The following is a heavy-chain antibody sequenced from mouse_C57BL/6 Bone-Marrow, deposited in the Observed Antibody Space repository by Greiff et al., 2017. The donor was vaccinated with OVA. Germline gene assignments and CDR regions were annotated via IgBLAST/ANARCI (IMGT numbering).Heavy chain of an antibody. CDR2: ISNGGGST. Sequence: EVQVVESGGGLVQPGGSLKLSCAASGFTFSDYYMYWVRQTPEKRLEWVAYISNGGGSTYYPDTVKGRFTISRDNAKNTLYLQMSRLKSEDTAMYYCASRVRGYFDVWGTGTTVTVSS. CDR3: ASRVRGYFDV. CDR1: GFTFSDYY. J-gene: IGHJ1*03. V-gene: IGHV5-12*01.